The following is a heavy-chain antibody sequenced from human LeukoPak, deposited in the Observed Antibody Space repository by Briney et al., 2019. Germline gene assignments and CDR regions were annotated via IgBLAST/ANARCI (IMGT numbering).Heavy chain of an antibody. D-gene: IGHD2/OR15-2a*01. CDR1: GGSFSGYY. CDR3: ARRVIRYFQH. CDR2: INHSRST. Sequence: SETLSLTCAVYGGSFSGYYWSWIRQPPGKGLEWIGEINHSRSTNYNPSLKSRVTISVDTSKNQFSLKLSSVTAADTAVYYCARRVIRYFQHWGQGTLVTVSS. J-gene: IGHJ1*01. V-gene: IGHV4-34*01.